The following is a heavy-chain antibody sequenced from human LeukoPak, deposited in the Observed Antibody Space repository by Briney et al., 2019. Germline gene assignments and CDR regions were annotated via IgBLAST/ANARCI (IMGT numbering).Heavy chain of an antibody. Sequence: GGSLRLSCAASGFTCSRSGMHWVRQAPGKGLEWVAFIRYDGSNKFYADSLKGRFTISRDNSKNTLYLQLNSLRAEDTAVYYCAKNGYWDGSGSYYLYYYYYMDVWGKGTTVTISS. D-gene: IGHD3-10*01. CDR2: IRYDGSNK. CDR3: AKNGYWDGSGSYYLYYYYYMDV. CDR1: GFTCSRSG. V-gene: IGHV3-30*02. J-gene: IGHJ6*03.